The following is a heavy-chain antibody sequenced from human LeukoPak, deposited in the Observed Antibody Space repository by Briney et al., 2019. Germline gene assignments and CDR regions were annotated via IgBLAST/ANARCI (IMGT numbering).Heavy chain of an antibody. CDR2: IYYRGST. Sequence: KPSETLSLTCPVSGGSLSSYYWGWIRQPPGKGLGWIGYIYYRGSTNYNPSLKSRVTISVDTSKNQFSLKLSSVTAADTAVYYCARYSGSPNWYYYYYMDVWGKGTTVTVSS. CDR3: ARYSGSPNWYYYYYMDV. CDR1: GGSLSSYY. V-gene: IGHV4-59*01. J-gene: IGHJ6*03. D-gene: IGHD1-26*01.